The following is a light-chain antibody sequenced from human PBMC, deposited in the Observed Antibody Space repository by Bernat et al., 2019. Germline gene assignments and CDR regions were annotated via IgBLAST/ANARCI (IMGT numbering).Light chain of an antibody. CDR1: RSDIGGYNY. V-gene: IGLV2-8*01. Sequence: QSALTQPPSASGSAGQSVTISCTGNRSDIGGYNYVSPYQQHPGKAPKVMIYEVTKRPSGVPDRFSGSKSGNTASLTVSGLQAADEADYYCSSYAGSDWLFGGGTKLTVL. CDR2: EVT. J-gene: IGLJ3*02. CDR3: SSYAGSDWL.